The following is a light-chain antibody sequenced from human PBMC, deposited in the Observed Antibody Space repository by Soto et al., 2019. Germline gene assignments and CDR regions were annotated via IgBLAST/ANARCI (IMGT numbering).Light chain of an antibody. CDR2: AAS. CDR3: QQIYVAPVT. Sequence: DIQMTQSPSSLSASVGDRVTITCRASQSISSCLNWYQQKPGKAPKLLIYAASNLQSAVPSRFSGSESGTDFILTISSLQPEDFATYYCQQIYVAPVTFGQGTKVEIK. CDR1: QSISSC. V-gene: IGKV1-39*01. J-gene: IGKJ1*01.